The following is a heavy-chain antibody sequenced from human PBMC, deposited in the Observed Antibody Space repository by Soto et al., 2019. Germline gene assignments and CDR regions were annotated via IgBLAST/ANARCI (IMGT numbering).Heavy chain of an antibody. V-gene: IGHV4-59*01. Sequence: SETLSLTCTVSGGSLSTYYWSWIRQPPGKGLEWIGYVQNSGRTNYNPSLNSRANISVDTSKTQFSLQLSSVTAADTAAYYCARERPYYGFDYWGQGTPVTVSS. CDR1: GGSLSTYY. D-gene: IGHD3-22*01. J-gene: IGHJ4*02. CDR2: VQNSGRT. CDR3: ARERPYYGFDY.